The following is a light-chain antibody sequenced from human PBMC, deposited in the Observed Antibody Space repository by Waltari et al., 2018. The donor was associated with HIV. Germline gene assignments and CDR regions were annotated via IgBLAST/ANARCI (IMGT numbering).Light chain of an antibody. V-gene: IGLV3-1*01. CDR1: KLGHKY. CDR2: QDY. J-gene: IGLJ2*01. Sequence: SYDLTQPPSVSVSPGPTVNITCSGDKLGHKYAYWCLPKPIQSPAMVILQDYKRPSGIPERFSGSNSGNTATLTISETQPIDEADYYCQTWDRTTVDVSFGGGTKLTVL. CDR3: QTWDRTTVDVS.